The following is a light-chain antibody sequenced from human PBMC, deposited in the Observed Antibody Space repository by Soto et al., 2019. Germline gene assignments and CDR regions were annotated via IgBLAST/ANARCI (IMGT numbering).Light chain of an antibody. V-gene: IGKV3-15*01. J-gene: IGKJ4*01. CDR1: QSVSSN. CDR3: QQYNNWPPLT. CDR2: GAS. Sequence: EIVMTQSPATLSVSPGERATLSCRASQSVSSNLAWYQQKPGQAPSLLIYGASTRATVIPARFSGSGSGTEFTLTISSLQSEDFAVYYCQQYNNWPPLTFGGGTKVEIK.